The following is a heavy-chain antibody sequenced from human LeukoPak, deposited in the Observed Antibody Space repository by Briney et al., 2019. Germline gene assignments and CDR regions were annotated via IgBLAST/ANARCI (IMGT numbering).Heavy chain of an antibody. J-gene: IGHJ4*02. Sequence: GGSLRLSCAASGFTFSSYGMIWVRQAPGKGLEWVSFMTTTGNTIYYAESVKGRFTISRDNAKKSLYLQMNSLRDEDTAVYYCARVGGATLVTMYFDYWGQGTLVTVSS. V-gene: IGHV3-48*02. CDR1: GFTFSSYG. D-gene: IGHD6-25*01. CDR2: MTTTGNTI. CDR3: ARVGGATLVTMYFDY.